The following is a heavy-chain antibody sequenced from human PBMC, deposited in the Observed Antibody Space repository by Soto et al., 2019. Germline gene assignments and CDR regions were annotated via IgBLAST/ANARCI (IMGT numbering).Heavy chain of an antibody. CDR3: ARGLLLFGVVRFHS. V-gene: IGHV4-30-4*01. CDR1: GGSISSVDYY. CDR2: IYYSGST. J-gene: IGHJ5*01. Sequence: KTXETLSLPWAVSGGSISSVDYYWSWIRQPPGNGLEWIGYIYYSGSTYYNPSLKSRVTISGDTSKNQFSLKLTSVTAADTAVYYCARGLLLFGVVRFHSWGQGTLVTVSS. D-gene: IGHD3-3*01.